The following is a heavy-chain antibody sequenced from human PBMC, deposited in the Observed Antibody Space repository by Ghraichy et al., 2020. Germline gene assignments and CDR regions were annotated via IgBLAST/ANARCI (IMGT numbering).Heavy chain of an antibody. D-gene: IGHD6-13*01. CDR3: ARHTRAAAEGWFDP. CDR1: GGSISSSSYY. V-gene: IGHV4-39*01. Sequence: SETLSLTCTVSGGSISSSSYYWGWIRQPPGKGLEWIGSIYYSGSTYYNPSLKSRVTTISVDTSKNQFSLKVSSVTAADTAVYYCARHTRAAAEGWFDPWGQGTLVTVSS. CDR2: IYYSGST. J-gene: IGHJ5*02.